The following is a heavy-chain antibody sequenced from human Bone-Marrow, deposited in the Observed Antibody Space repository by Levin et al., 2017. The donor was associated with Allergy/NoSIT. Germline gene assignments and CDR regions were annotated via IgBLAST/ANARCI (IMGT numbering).Heavy chain of an antibody. Sequence: PSETLSLTCTVSDGSINISGYYWTWIRQLPGTGLEWIGHIFYNGDTYYTPSLRGRATISLDTSNNQFSLKLQSATTADTAFYDCARGARASGSWYLPTLNYFDPWGQGTLVTVSS. CDR2: IFYNGDT. D-gene: IGHD6-13*01. CDR3: ARGARASGSWYLPTLNYFDP. CDR1: DGSINISGYY. J-gene: IGHJ5*02. V-gene: IGHV4-31*03.